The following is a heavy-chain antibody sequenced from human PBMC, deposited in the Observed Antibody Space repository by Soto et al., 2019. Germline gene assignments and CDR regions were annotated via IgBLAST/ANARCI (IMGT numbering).Heavy chain of an antibody. CDR2: IYYSGST. J-gene: IGHJ4*02. V-gene: IGHV4-31*03. Sequence: SETLSLTCTVSGGSISSGGYYWSWIRQHPGKGLEWIGYIYYSGSTYYNPSLKSRVTISVDTSKNQFSLKLSSVTAADTAVYYCARVTGSGWYERWGSHFDYWGQGTLVTVSS. D-gene: IGHD6-19*01. CDR3: ARVTGSGWYERWGSHFDY. CDR1: GGSISSGGYY.